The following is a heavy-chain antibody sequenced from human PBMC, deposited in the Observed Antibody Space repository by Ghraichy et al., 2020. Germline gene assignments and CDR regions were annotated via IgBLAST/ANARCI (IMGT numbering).Heavy chain of an antibody. J-gene: IGHJ3*02. CDR1: GGSFSGYY. Sequence: SETLSLTCAVYGGSFSGYYWSWIHQPPGKGLEWIGEINHSGSTNYNPSLKSRVTISVDTSKNQFSQKLSSVTAADTAVYYCARLPAGAFDIWGQGTMVTVSS. CDR2: INHSGST. V-gene: IGHV4-34*01. D-gene: IGHD2-2*01. CDR3: ARLPAGAFDI.